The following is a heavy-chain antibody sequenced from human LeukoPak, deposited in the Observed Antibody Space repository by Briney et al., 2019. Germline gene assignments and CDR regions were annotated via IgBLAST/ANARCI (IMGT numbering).Heavy chain of an antibody. CDR2: IKEDGSVK. Sequence: GGSLRLSCAASGFTFSSFWMIWVRQAPGKGLEWVANIKEDGSVKNYVDSVKGRFTISRDNAKNSLFLQMNSLRAEDTAVYYCARERYGNYNWGQGSLVTVSS. J-gene: IGHJ4*02. V-gene: IGHV3-7*03. CDR3: ARERYGNYN. CDR1: GFTFSSFW. D-gene: IGHD4-11*01.